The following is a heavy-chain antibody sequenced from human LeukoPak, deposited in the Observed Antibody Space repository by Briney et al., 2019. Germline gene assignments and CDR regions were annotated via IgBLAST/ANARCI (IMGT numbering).Heavy chain of an antibody. CDR3: ARPKRIAAAGTESGRALAY. J-gene: IGHJ4*02. D-gene: IGHD6-13*01. CDR1: GYTFTGYY. CDR2: INPNSGGT. V-gene: IGHV1-2*02. Sequence: ASVKVSCKASGYTFTGYYMHWVRQAPGQGLEWMGWINPNSGGTNYAQKFQGRVTMTRDTSISTAYMELSRLRSDDTAVYYCARPKRIAAAGTESGRALAYWGQGTLVPVSS.